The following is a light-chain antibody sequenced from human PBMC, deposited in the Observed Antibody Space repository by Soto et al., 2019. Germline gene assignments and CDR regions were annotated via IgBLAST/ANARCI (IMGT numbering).Light chain of an antibody. J-gene: IGLJ1*01. CDR2: EVS. CDR1: SSDVGGYNY. V-gene: IGLV2-14*01. Sequence: QSVLTQPASVSGSPGQSITISCIGTSSDVGGYNYVAWYQQHPGKAPKLMIYEVSNRPSGVSNRFSGSKSGNTASLTISGLQAEDEADYYCSSYTSSSTLYVFGTGTKATVL. CDR3: SSYTSSSTLYV.